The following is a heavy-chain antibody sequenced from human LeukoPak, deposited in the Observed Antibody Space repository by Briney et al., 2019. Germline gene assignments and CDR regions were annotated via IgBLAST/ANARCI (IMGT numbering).Heavy chain of an antibody. V-gene: IGHV1-18*01. CDR1: GYTFTSYG. D-gene: IGHD3-9*01. Sequence: ASVKVSCKASGYTFTSYGISWVRQAPGQGLEWMGWISAYNGNTNYAQKLQGRVTMTTDTSTSTAYMELRSLRSDDTAVYYCARGTIRLRYFDWLLPGYYYYYYMDVWGKGTTVTISS. J-gene: IGHJ6*03. CDR2: ISAYNGNT. CDR3: ARGTIRLRYFDWLLPGYYYYYYMDV.